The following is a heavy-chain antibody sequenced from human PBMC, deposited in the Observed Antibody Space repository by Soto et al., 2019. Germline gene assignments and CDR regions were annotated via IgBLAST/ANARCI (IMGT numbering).Heavy chain of an antibody. CDR1: GFTFGDDA. CDR2: ISWNSGSI. V-gene: IGHV3-9*01. Sequence: GGSLRLSCAASGFTFGDDAMHLVRQAPGKGLEWVSGISWNSGSIGYADSVKGRFTISRDNAKNSLYLQMNSLRAEDTALYYCAKDANYYGSGSYYGPFDYWGQGT. J-gene: IGHJ4*02. D-gene: IGHD3-10*01. CDR3: AKDANYYGSGSYYGPFDY.